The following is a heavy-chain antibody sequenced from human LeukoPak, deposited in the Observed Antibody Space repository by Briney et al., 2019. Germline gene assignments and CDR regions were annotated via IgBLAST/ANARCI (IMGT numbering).Heavy chain of an antibody. J-gene: IGHJ5*02. V-gene: IGHV4-34*01. Sequence: SETLSLTCAVYGGSFSGYYWSWIRQPPGKGLEWIGEINHSGSTNYNPSLKSRVTISVDTSKNQFSLKLSSVTAADTAAYYCARGTGSYYRHWFDPWGQGTLVTVSS. CDR3: ARGTGSYYRHWFDP. D-gene: IGHD1-26*01. CDR1: GGSFSGYY. CDR2: INHSGST.